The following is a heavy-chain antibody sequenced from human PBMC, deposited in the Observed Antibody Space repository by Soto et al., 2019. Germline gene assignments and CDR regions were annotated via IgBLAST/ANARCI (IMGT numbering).Heavy chain of an antibody. V-gene: IGHV4-59*01. D-gene: IGHD3-16*02. CDR1: GGSISSYY. Sequence: PSETLSLTCTVSGGSISSYYWSWIRQPPGKGLEWIGYIYYSGSTNYNPSLKSRVTISVDTSKNQFSLKLSSVTAADTAVYYCAIEGPAYYDYVWGSYRPDAFDIWGQGTMVTVSS. CDR2: IYYSGST. CDR3: AIEGPAYYDYVWGSYRPDAFDI. J-gene: IGHJ3*02.